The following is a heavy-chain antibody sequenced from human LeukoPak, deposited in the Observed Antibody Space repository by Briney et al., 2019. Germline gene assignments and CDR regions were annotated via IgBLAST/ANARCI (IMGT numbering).Heavy chain of an antibody. Sequence: ASVKVSCKASGHTFTSYYMHWVRQAPGQGLEWMGIINPSGGSTSYAQKFQGRVTMTRDTSTSTVYMELSSLRSEDTAVYYCARDGAHSSSWYSSKGLNWFDPWGQGTLVTVSS. J-gene: IGHJ5*02. V-gene: IGHV1-46*01. CDR3: ARDGAHSSSWYSSKGLNWFDP. CDR1: GHTFTSYY. CDR2: INPSGGST. D-gene: IGHD6-13*01.